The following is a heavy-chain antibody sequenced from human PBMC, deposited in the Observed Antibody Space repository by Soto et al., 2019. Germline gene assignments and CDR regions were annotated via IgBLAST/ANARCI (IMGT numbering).Heavy chain of an antibody. V-gene: IGHV4-59*01. CDR2: IYYSGST. Sequence: SXTVSLTCTVSGGSIISYYWSWIRQPPGKGLEWIGYIYYSGSTNYNPSLKSRVTISVDTSKNQFSLKLSSVTAADTAVYYCARQWFFDYWGQGTLVTAPQ. D-gene: IGHD3-22*01. J-gene: IGHJ4*02. CDR3: ARQWFFDY. CDR1: GGSIISYY.